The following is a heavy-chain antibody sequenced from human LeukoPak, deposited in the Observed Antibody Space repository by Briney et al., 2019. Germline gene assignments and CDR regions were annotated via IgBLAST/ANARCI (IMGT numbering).Heavy chain of an antibody. CDR3: ARDQSRDGYNLDAFDI. D-gene: IGHD5-24*01. CDR2: IIPIFGTA. J-gene: IGHJ3*02. CDR1: GGTFSSYA. V-gene: IGHV1-69*05. Sequence: SVKVSCKASGGTFSSYAISWVRQAPGQGLEWMGGIIPIFGTANYAQKFQGRVTITTDESTSTAYMELSSLSSEDTAVYYCARDQSRDGYNLDAFDIWGQGTMVTVSS.